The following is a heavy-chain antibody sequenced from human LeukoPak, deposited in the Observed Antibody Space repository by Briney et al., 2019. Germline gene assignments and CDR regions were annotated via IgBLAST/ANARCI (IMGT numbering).Heavy chain of an antibody. CDR2: ISGSDGST. V-gene: IGHV3-23*01. CDR1: GFTFSSYA. CDR3: AKDSAKKYDDY. J-gene: IGHJ4*02. D-gene: IGHD2/OR15-2a*01. Sequence: GGSLRLSCAASGFTFSSYAMSWVRQAPGKGLEWVSAISGSDGSTNYADSVKGRFTISRENSKNTLYLQMNSLRAEDTAVYYCAKDSAKKYDDYWGQGTLVTVSS.